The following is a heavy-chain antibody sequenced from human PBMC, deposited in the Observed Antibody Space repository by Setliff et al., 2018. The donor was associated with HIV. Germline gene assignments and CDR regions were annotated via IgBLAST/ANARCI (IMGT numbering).Heavy chain of an antibody. Sequence: SETLSLTCTVSGGSISSYYWSWIRQPPGKGLEWIGHIYIGSTNYNPSLKSRVTISADTSKNQFSLKLSSVTAADTAVYYCARHVHYYYYMDVWGKGTTVTV. CDR2: IYIGST. CDR3: ARHVHYYYYMDV. CDR1: GGSISSYY. V-gene: IGHV4-4*08. J-gene: IGHJ6*03.